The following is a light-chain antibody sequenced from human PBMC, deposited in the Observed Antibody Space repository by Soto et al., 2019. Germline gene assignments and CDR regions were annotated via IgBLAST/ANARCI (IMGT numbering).Light chain of an antibody. J-gene: IGKJ1*01. CDR1: QSIYTW. V-gene: IGKV1-5*03. CDR2: MAS. Sequence: DIQVTQSPSTLSASVGDRVTITCRANQSIYTWLAWYQHKPGKAPKFLIYMASSLKSGVPSRFSGSGSGTEFTLTTSSLQPDDFATYYCQHYNSYSEAFGQGTKVDIK. CDR3: QHYNSYSEA.